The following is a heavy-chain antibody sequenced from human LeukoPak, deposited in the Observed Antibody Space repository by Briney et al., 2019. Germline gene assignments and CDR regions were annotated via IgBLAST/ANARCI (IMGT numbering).Heavy chain of an antibody. CDR1: GGSISGSY. D-gene: IGHD3-22*01. CDR3: ASYTFDYDSSRSNSFDI. V-gene: IGHV4-59*10. J-gene: IGHJ3*02. Sequence: PSETLSLTCCVSGGSISGSYWGWIRQPAGKGLEWIGRIFSSGATNSNPSLKSRVTMSSDTSRNEDSLHLRSVTAAVTAVYYCASYTFDYDSSRSNSFDIWGLGAMVTVSS. CDR2: IFSSGAT.